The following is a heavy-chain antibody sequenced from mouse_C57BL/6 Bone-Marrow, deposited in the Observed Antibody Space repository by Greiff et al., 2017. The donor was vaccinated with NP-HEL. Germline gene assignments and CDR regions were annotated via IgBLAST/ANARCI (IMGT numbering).Heavy chain of an antibody. J-gene: IGHJ2*01. CDR3: ARSRITTVVDY. Sequence: QVQLKESGAELARPGASVKLSCKASGYTFTSYGISWVKQRTGQGLEWIGEIYPRSGNTYYNEKFKGKATLTADKSSSTAYMELRSLTSEDSAVYFWARSRITTVVDYWGQGTTLTVSS. CDR1: GYTFTSYG. V-gene: IGHV1-81*01. CDR2: IYPRSGNT. D-gene: IGHD1-1*01.